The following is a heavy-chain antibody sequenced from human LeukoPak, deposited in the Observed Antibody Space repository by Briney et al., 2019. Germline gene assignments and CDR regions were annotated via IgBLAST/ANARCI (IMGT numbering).Heavy chain of an antibody. J-gene: IGHJ4*02. D-gene: IGHD3-3*01. Sequence: SETLSLTCTVSGGSTSSGNYYWGWIRRPPGKGLGWIGGISSSGNTYYNPSLKSRITISIDTSKNHFSLKLSSVSAADTAVYYCARLGAGPTYYDFWSGYSSFYFDYWGQGTLVTVSS. V-gene: IGHV4-39*02. CDR1: GGSTSSGNYY. CDR3: ARLGAGPTYYDFWSGYSSFYFDY. CDR2: ISSSGNT.